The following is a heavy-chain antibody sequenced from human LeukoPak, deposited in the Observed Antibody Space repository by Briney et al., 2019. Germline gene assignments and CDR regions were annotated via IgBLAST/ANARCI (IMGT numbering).Heavy chain of an antibody. D-gene: IGHD1-1*01. CDR3: VKITSVTGGDC. J-gene: IGHJ4*02. CDR2: ISSNGGRL. Sequence: GGSLRLSCSASGXTFSAYAMYWVRQAPGKGLEFVSGISSNGGRLFYADSVKGRFTISRDNSKNTLYLQMSSLRAEDTAVYYCVKITSVTGGDCWGQGSWLTVSS. V-gene: IGHV3-64D*09. CDR1: GXTFSAYA.